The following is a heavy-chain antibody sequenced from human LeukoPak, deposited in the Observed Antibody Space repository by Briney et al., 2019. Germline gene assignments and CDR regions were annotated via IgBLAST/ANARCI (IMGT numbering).Heavy chain of an antibody. D-gene: IGHD4-11*01. CDR3: ARVQGIIGGLDY. CDR1: GGSISSSNW. J-gene: IGHJ4*02. Sequence: SGTLSLTCAVSGGSISSSNWWSWVRQPPGKGLEWIGEIYHSGSTNYNPSLKSRVTISVVKSKNQFSLKLSSVTAADTAVYYCARVQGIIGGLDYWGQGTLVTVSS. V-gene: IGHV4-4*02. CDR2: IYHSGST.